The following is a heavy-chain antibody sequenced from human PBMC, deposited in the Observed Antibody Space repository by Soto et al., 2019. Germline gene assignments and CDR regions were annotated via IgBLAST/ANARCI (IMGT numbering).Heavy chain of an antibody. V-gene: IGHV3-23*01. CDR2: ISGSGGST. CDR3: TSALRYFDWLSDDAFDI. Sequence: GGSLRLSCAASGFTFSSYAMSWVRQAPGKGLEWVSAISGSGGSTYYADSVKGRFTISRDNSKNTLYLQMNSLKTEDTAVYYCTSALRYFDWLSDDAFDIWGQGTMVTVAS. CDR1: GFTFSSYA. D-gene: IGHD3-9*01. J-gene: IGHJ3*02.